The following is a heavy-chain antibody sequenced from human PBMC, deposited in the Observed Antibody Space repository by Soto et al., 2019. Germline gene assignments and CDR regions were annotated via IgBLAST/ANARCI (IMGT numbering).Heavy chain of an antibody. V-gene: IGHV3-9*01. Sequence: EVQLVESGGGLVQPGRSLRLSCAASGFTFDDYAMHWVRQAPGKGLEWVSGISWNSGSIGYADSVKGRFTISRDNAKNSLYLQMNSLRAEDTALYYCAKEYGIVGATKAFDYWGQGTLVTVSS. CDR2: ISWNSGSI. CDR3: AKEYGIVGATKAFDY. CDR1: GFTFDDYA. J-gene: IGHJ4*02. D-gene: IGHD1-26*01.